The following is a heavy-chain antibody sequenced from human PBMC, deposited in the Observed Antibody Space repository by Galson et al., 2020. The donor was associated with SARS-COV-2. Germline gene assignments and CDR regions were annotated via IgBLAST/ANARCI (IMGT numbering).Heavy chain of an antibody. Sequence: GESLKISCAASGFTFTGYALHWVRQAPGKGLEWVAVISFDGSGKYYADSVKGRFSISRDNSKSTLYLQMNSLRAEDTAVYYCARPRLGGYNPLFDYWGQGTLVTVSS. V-gene: IGHV3-30*04. CDR2: ISFDGSGK. CDR1: GFTFTGYA. J-gene: IGHJ4*02. CDR3: ARPRLGGYNPLFDY. D-gene: IGHD5-12*01.